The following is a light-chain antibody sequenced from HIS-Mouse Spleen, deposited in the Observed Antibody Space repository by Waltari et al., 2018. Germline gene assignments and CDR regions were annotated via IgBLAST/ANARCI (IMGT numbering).Light chain of an antibody. CDR1: SSDVGGYNH. V-gene: IGLV2-14*03. J-gene: IGLJ2*01. Sequence: QSALTQPASVSGSPGQSTTISCTGTSSDVGGYNHVSWYQQHPGKAPKLMIYDVSNRPSGVSNRFSGSKSGNTASLTISGLQAEDEADYYCSSYTSSSFNVVFGGGTKLTVL. CDR2: DVS. CDR3: SSYTSSSFNVV.